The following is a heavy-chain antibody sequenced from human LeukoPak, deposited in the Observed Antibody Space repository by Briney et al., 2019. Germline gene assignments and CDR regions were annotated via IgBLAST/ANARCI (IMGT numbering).Heavy chain of an antibody. J-gene: IGHJ4*02. CDR2: ISYDGSNK. D-gene: IGHD3-16*01. Sequence: GGSLRLSCAASGFTFSSYGMHWVRQAPGKGLEWVAVISYDGSNKYYADSVKGRFTISRDNSKNTLYLQMNSLRAEDTAVYYCARARSWPEHAFDIWGQGTLVTVSS. CDR1: GFTFSSYG. CDR3: ARARSWPEHAFDI. V-gene: IGHV3-30*03.